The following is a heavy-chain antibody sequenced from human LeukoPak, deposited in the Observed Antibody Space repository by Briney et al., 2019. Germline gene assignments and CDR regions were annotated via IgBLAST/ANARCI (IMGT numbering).Heavy chain of an antibody. J-gene: IGHJ4*02. D-gene: IGHD1-7*01. Sequence: PSETLSLTCTVSGGSISSGSYYWSWLRQPAGTGLEWIGRIYTSGSTNYNPSLKSRVTISVDTSKNQFSLKLSSVTAADTAVYYCASSTGTTSDFDYWGQGTLVTVSS. CDR1: GGSISSGSYY. CDR3: ASSTGTTSDFDY. V-gene: IGHV4-61*02. CDR2: IYTSGST.